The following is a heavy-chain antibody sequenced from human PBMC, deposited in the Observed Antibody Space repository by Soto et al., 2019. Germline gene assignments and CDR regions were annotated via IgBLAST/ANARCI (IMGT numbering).Heavy chain of an antibody. V-gene: IGHV4-4*02. CDR2: IYHSGST. D-gene: IGHD2-2*01. Sequence: SETLSLTCAVSGGSISSSNWWSWVRQPPGKGLEWIGEIYHSGSTNYNPSLKSRVTISVDKSKNQFSLKLSSVTAADTAVYYCARSHCGSTSCYGMDVWGQGTTVTVSS. CDR1: GGSISSSNW. CDR3: ARSHCGSTSCYGMDV. J-gene: IGHJ6*02.